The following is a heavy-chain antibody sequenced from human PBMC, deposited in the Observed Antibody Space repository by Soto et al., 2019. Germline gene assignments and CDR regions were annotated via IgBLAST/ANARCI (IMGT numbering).Heavy chain of an antibody. CDR2: IWFDGSQQ. J-gene: IGHJ5*02. D-gene: IGHD1-1*01. CDR3: ARRSSLEGGGFET. V-gene: IGHV3-33*01. Sequence: QVQLVESGGGVVQPGRSLRLSCTPSGFAFSRHAMQWVRQAPGKGLEWVAVIWFDGSQQHYADSVKDRLTISRDNSKEKLFPQMNNMRAVDPVLYFSARRSSLEGGGFETWCQGTLVTVS. CDR1: GFAFSRHA.